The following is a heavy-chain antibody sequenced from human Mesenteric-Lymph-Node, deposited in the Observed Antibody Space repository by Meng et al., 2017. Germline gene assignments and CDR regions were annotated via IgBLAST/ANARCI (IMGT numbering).Heavy chain of an antibody. CDR3: ARGEEQYYFDY. Sequence: QVQLVQSGAEVKKPGASVKVSCKASGYTFTCYYIHWVRQAPGQGLEWMGIINPSGGSTNYAQKFQGRVTMTRDTSTSTVYMDLSSLRSEDTAVYYCARGEEQYYFDYWGQGTLVTVSS. V-gene: IGHV1-46*01. CDR1: GYTFTCYY. J-gene: IGHJ4*02. CDR2: INPSGGST.